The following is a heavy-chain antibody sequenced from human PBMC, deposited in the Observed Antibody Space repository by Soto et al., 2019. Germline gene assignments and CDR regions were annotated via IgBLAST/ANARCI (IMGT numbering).Heavy chain of an antibody. Sequence: ASVKVSCKASGYTFTSYGISWVRQAPGQGLEWMGWISAYNGNTNYAQKLQGRVTMTTETSTSTAYMERRSLRADDTAVYYCGRGTGVFHYYRSARQFDHSXQATRVTVPS. CDR2: ISAYNGNT. J-gene: IGHJ4*02. CDR1: GYTFTSYG. V-gene: IGHV1-18*01. CDR3: GRGTGVFHYYRSARQFDH. D-gene: IGHD3-10*01.